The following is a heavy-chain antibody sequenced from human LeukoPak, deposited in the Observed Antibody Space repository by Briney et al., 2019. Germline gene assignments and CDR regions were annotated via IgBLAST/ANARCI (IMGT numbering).Heavy chain of an antibody. CDR1: GYILSDYY. CDR2: ISSSGSTR. CDR3: ARESPGIAAAGLGF. Sequence: GGSLRLSCAVSGYILSDYYMSWTRRSTGKGVEWFSYISSSGSTRYYADSVKGRFTISRDNAKNSLYLEMNSLRAEDTAVYYCARESPGIAAAGLGFWGQGTLVTVSS. D-gene: IGHD6-13*01. J-gene: IGHJ4*02. V-gene: IGHV3-11*04.